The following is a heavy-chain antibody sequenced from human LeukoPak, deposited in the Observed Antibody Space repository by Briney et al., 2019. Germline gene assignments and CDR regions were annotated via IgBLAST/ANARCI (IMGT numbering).Heavy chain of an antibody. J-gene: IGHJ3*02. CDR1: GYTFTGYY. Sequence: GASVKFSCKASGYTFTGYYIHWVRQAPGQGLEWLGWINPTTGGTKYAQKFEGRVTMTRDTSITTAYMEVNRLRSDDTAVYYCARDSLIFGVLRPIPPFDIWGQGTMVTVSS. D-gene: IGHD3-3*01. CDR3: ARDSLIFGVLRPIPPFDI. CDR2: INPTTGGT. V-gene: IGHV1-2*02.